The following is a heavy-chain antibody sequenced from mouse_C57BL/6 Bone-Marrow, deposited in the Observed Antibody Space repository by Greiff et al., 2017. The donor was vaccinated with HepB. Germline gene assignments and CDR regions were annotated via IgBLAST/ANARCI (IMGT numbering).Heavy chain of an antibody. D-gene: IGHD1-1*01. CDR2: INPNNGGT. V-gene: IGHV1-22*01. CDR3: ARNYYGVTRAMDY. J-gene: IGHJ4*01. CDR1: GYTFTDYN. Sequence: EVQLQQSGPELVKPGASVKMSCKASGYTFTDYNMHWVKQSHGKSLEWIGYINPNNGGTSYNQKFKGKATLTVNKSSSTAYMELRSLTSEDSAVYYCARNYYGVTRAMDYWGQGTSVTVSS.